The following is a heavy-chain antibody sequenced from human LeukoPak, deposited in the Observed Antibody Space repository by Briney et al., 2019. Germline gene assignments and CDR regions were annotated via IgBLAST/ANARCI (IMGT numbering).Heavy chain of an antibody. CDR3: ARWVDLTVY. CDR1: GGSISSYY. CDR2: IFYSGST. J-gene: IGHJ4*02. D-gene: IGHD3-9*01. Sequence: SETLSLTCTVSGGSISSYYWGWIRQPPGKGLEWIGNIFYSGSTYYSPSLKSRVTTSVDTSNNQFSLRLSSVTAADTAVYYCARWVDLTVYWGQGTLVTVSS. V-gene: IGHV4-39*01.